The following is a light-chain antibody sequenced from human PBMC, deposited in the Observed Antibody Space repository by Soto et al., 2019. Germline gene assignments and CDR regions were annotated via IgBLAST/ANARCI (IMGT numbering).Light chain of an antibody. CDR1: SSDVGSYNR. V-gene: IGLV2-18*01. J-gene: IGLJ1*01. Sequence: QTVLTQPPSVTGSPGQSVTISCTGTSSDVGSYNRASWYQQPPGTAPKLMIYEVSNRPSGVPDRFSGSKSGNKASLTISGLQAEDEADYYCSLYTSSSTYVFGTGTKVTVL. CDR3: SLYTSSSTYV. CDR2: EVS.